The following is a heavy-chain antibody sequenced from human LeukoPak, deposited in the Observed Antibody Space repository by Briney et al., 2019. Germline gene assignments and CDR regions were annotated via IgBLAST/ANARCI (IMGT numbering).Heavy chain of an antibody. CDR1: GFAFSNYA. V-gene: IGHV3-23*01. J-gene: IGHJ4*02. Sequence: GGSLRLSCAASGFAFSNYAMSWVRQAPGKGLEWVSGISGSSTSTYYADSVKGRFTISRDNSKNTLYLQMNSLRAEDTAVYYCAKDTRPYSGSYHFDYWGQGTLVTVSS. D-gene: IGHD1-26*01. CDR3: AKDTRPYSGSYHFDY. CDR2: ISGSSTST.